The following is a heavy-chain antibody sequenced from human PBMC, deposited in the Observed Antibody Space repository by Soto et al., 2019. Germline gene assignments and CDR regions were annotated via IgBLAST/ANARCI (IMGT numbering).Heavy chain of an antibody. D-gene: IGHD3-22*01. V-gene: IGHV4-59*02. Sequence: SETLSLTCTVSGGSVTGFYWSWIRQPPGKRLEWIGYIFHSGSSNYNPSLKSRVTISVDTSKSQVSLKLSSVTAADTAVYYCARGWLGRYYYDSSGYYDYWGQGTLVTVSS. CDR1: GGSVTGFY. J-gene: IGHJ4*02. CDR3: ARGWLGRYYYDSSGYYDY. CDR2: IFHSGSS.